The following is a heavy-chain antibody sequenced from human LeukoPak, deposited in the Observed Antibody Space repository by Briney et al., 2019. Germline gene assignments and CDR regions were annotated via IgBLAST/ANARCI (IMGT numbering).Heavy chain of an antibody. D-gene: IGHD5-18*01. Sequence: GSLRLSCAASGFTFSSYAMSWVRQAPGKGLEWVAEITDTGSSNYNPSLKSRVTISVDTSKNQVSLNLSSVTAADTGVYYCARKKRGYGYNWFDPWGQGTLVTVSS. CDR1: GFTFSSYA. V-gene: IGHV4-34*01. J-gene: IGHJ5*02. CDR3: ARKKRGYGYNWFDP. CDR2: ITDTGSS.